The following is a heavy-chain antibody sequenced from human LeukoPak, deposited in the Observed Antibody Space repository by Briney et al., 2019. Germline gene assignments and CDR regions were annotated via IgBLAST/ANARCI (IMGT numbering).Heavy chain of an antibody. D-gene: IGHD2-15*01. J-gene: IGHJ4*02. CDR2: IYTSGST. CDR3: ARGDRGYCSGGSCYSTPSFDY. CDR1: GGSISSGSYY. V-gene: IGHV4-61*02. Sequence: SETLSLTCTVSGGSISSGSYYWSWIRQPAGKGLEWIGRIYTSGSTNYNPSLKSRVTISVDTSKNQFSLKLSSVTAADTAVYYCARGDRGYCSGGSCYSTPSFDYWGQGTLVTVSS.